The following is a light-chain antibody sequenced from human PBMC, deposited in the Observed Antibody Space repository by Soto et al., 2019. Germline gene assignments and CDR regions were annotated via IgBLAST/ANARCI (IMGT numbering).Light chain of an antibody. V-gene: IGLV7-46*01. J-gene: IGLJ7*01. Sequence: QTVVTQEPSRTVYPGGTVTLTCDSNTGAVTSGHFPYWFQQKPGQAPRTLIYDTNMKHSWTPARFSGSLLGGKAALTLSGAQPEDEADYYCSLFYSGPFVFGGGTQLTVL. CDR2: DTN. CDR3: SLFYSGPFV. CDR1: TGAVTSGHF.